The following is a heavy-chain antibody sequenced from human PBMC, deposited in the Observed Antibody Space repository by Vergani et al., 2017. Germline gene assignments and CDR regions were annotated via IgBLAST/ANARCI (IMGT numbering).Heavy chain of an antibody. CDR2: ISWNSGSI. CDR3: AKALQLLQGYYYGMDV. Sequence: QLVPSGGGLVHHPTSLRLSCAASGFTFDDYAMHWVRQAPGKGLEWVSGISWNSGSIGYADSVKGRFTISRDNAKNSLYLQMNSLRAEDTALYYCAKALQLLQGYYYGMDVWGQGTTVTVSS. D-gene: IGHD2-2*01. J-gene: IGHJ6*02. CDR1: GFTFDDYA. V-gene: IGHV3-9*01.